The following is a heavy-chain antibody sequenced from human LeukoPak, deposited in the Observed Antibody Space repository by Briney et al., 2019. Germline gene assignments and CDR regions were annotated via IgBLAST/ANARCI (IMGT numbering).Heavy chain of an antibody. D-gene: IGHD3-22*01. CDR3: AVVMGAVDY. CDR1: GGSISSSSYY. J-gene: IGHJ4*02. Sequence: SETLSLTCTVSGGSISSSSYYWGWIRQPPGKGLEWIGSIYYSGSTYYNPSLKSRVTISVDTSKNQFSLKLSSVTAADTAVYYCAVVMGAVDYWGQGTLVTVSS. CDR2: IYYSGST. V-gene: IGHV4-39*01.